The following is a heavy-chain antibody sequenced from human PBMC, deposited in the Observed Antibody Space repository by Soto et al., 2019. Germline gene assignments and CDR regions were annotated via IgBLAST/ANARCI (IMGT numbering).Heavy chain of an antibody. J-gene: IGHJ4*02. CDR3: AREDRPSYYDFWSGYFVFDY. CDR2: ISSSSSTI. CDR1: GFTFSSYS. D-gene: IGHD3-3*01. V-gene: IGHV3-48*01. Sequence: GGSLRLSCAASGFTFSSYSMNWVRQAPGKGLEWVSYISSSSSTIYYADSVKGRFTISRDNAKNSLYLQMNSLRAEDTAVYYCAREDRPSYYDFWSGYFVFDYWGQGTLVTVSS.